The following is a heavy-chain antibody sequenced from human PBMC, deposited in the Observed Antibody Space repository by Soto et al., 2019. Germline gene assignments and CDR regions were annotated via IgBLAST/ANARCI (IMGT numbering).Heavy chain of an antibody. CDR1: GYTFTSYY. V-gene: IGHV1-18*04. Sequence: ASVKVSCKASGYTFTSYYMHWVRQAPGQGLEWMGWISAYNGNTNYAQKLQGRVTMTTDTSTSTAYMELRSLRSDDTAVYYCARGLAGPNWFDPWGQGTLVTVSS. J-gene: IGHJ5*02. D-gene: IGHD6-19*01. CDR3: ARGLAGPNWFDP. CDR2: ISAYNGNT.